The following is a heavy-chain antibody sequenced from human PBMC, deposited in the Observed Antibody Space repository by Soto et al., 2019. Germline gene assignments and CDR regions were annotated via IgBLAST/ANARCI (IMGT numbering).Heavy chain of an antibody. CDR3: ARTTWKGAWFHP. J-gene: IGHJ5*02. Sequence: TYAVSVGTLSRYYWSWCSQPPGNRLEWIGQINHSGSTNYEPSLKSRVNIYVDTSKNQSSMKLTSVTAADTAIYYCARTTWKGAWFHPWGQGTFLTVS. V-gene: IGHV4-34*01. CDR1: VGTLSRYY. D-gene: IGHD1-1*01. CDR2: INHSGST.